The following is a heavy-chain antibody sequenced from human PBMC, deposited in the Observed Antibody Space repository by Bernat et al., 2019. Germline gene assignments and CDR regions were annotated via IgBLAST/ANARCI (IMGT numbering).Heavy chain of an antibody. V-gene: IGHV4-30-2*01. CDR3: AGAATDYFDY. Sequence: QLQLQESGSGLVKPSQTLSLTCAVSGGSISSGGYSWSWIRQPPGKGLEWIGYIYHSGSTYYNPSLKSRVTISVDRSKNQFPLKLSSVTDADTAVYYCAGAATDYFDYWGQGTLVTVSS. CDR2: IYHSGST. D-gene: IGHD2-15*01. CDR1: GGSISSGGYS. J-gene: IGHJ4*02.